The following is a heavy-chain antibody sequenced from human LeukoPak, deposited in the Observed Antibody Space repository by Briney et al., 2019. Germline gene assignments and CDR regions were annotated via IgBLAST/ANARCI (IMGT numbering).Heavy chain of an antibody. CDR2: TFYMSKWYT. J-gene: IGHJ3*01. D-gene: IGHD2-8*01. CDR1: GDSVSSNSAA. V-gene: IGHV6-1*01. Sequence: SQTLSLTCVISGDSVSSNSAAWHWIRQSPSRGLEWLGRTFYMSKWYTNYAVSVKSRITISSDTSKNQFSLHLNSVTPEDTAVYFCARDMCGNGVCYSSYAFDVWAQGTMVTVSS. CDR3: ARDMCGNGVCYSSYAFDV.